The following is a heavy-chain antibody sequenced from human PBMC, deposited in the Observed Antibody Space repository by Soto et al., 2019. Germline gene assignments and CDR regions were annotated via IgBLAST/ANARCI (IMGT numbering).Heavy chain of an antibody. CDR2: IMPVFHTT. J-gene: IGHJ6*02. D-gene: IGHD6-25*01. CDR3: ATATISPVSATLYHYGMDV. CDR1: GGTFNNFA. Sequence: QVQLVQSGAEVKKPGSSVKVSCQASGGTFNNFAFTWVLQAPGQGLEWLGGIMPVFHTTNIAQTFQDRITVTADDFTTTVYMEMTSLRYDDTAVYYCATATISPVSATLYHYGMDVWGQGTTVTVSS. V-gene: IGHV1-69*01.